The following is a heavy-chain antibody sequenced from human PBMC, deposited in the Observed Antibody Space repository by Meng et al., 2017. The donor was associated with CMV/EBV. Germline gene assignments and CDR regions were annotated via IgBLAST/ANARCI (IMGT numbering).Heavy chain of an antibody. CDR3: ASRNTLGYCTNGVCGEVDY. V-gene: IGHV1-69*05. Sequence: FSSYAISWVRQAPGQGLEWMGGIIPIFGTANYAQKFQGRVTITTDESTSTAYMELSSLRSEDTAVYYCASRNTLGYCTNGVCGEVDYWGQGTPVTVSS. CDR1: FSSYA. J-gene: IGHJ4*02. D-gene: IGHD2-8*01. CDR2: IIPIFGTA.